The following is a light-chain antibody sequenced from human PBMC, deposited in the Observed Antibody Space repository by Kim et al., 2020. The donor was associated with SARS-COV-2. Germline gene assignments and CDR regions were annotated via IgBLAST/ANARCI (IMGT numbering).Light chain of an antibody. V-gene: IGKV1-33*01. CDR1: QDINTY. Sequence: SASMGDRVTITCQASQDINTYLNWYRQKPGKAPKLRIFDASDLEIGVSSRFSGSGSGTYFTFTISNRQPDDIATYFCQHYGRLPTFGQGTRLDIK. J-gene: IGKJ5*01. CDR2: DAS. CDR3: QHYGRLPT.